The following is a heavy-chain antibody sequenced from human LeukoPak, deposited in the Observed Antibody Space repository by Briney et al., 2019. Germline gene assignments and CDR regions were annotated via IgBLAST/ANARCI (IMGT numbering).Heavy chain of an antibody. CDR1: GFNFRNYW. V-gene: IGHV3-74*01. J-gene: IGHJ4*02. CDR2: INSDGSSI. D-gene: IGHD1-1*01. Sequence: QPGGSLRLSCAASGFNFRNYWMHWVRQAPGKGLVWVSRINSDGSSISYADSVKGRFTISRDNAENTLYLQINSLRAEDTAVYYCATDEAATGRLDYWGQGTLVTDSS. CDR3: ATDEAATGRLDY.